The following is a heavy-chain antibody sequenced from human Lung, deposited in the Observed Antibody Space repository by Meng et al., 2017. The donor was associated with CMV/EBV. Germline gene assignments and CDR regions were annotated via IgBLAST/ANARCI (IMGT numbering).Heavy chain of an antibody. Sequence: GGSLRLSCAASGFTFRTSWMSWVRQAPGRGLEWVANIKHDGSEESYVDSLTGRFTISRDNAKNSLYLQMNSLRAEDTALYYCARDPGFGALAFWGQRTLVTVSS. D-gene: IGHD3-10*01. CDR3: ARDPGFGALAF. V-gene: IGHV3-7*01. CDR2: IKHDGSEE. J-gene: IGHJ4*02. CDR1: GFTFRTSW.